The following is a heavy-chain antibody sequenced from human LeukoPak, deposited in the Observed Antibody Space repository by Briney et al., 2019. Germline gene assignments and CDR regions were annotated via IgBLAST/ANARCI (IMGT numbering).Heavy chain of an antibody. Sequence: PGGSLRLSCAASGFTFSSYSMNWVRQAPGKGLEWVSYISSSSSTIYYADSVKGRFTISRDNAKNSLYLQMNSLRAEDTAVYYCARDPEAWFDPWGQGTLVTVSS. CDR2: ISSSSSTI. J-gene: IGHJ5*02. CDR3: ARDPEAWFDP. CDR1: GFTFSSYS. V-gene: IGHV3-48*01.